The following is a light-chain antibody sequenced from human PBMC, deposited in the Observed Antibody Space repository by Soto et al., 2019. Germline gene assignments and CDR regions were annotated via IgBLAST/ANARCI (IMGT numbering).Light chain of an antibody. Sequence: DIQMARSPLAVSASVGDRVIITCQASQDIKKYLNWYQQKPGKAPKLLIYETSNLETGVPSRFSGSGSGTDFTFTISTLQSEDLATYYCQQYDNIPLTFGPGTKVDIK. CDR1: QDIKKY. CDR3: QQYDNIPLT. J-gene: IGKJ3*01. V-gene: IGKV1-33*01. CDR2: ETS.